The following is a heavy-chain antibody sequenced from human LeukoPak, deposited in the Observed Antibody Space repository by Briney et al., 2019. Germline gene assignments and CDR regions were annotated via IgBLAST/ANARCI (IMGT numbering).Heavy chain of an antibody. CDR3: ARGTAMAGPVDY. J-gene: IGHJ4*02. CDR1: GFTLCNYA. CDR2: ISGTGVST. V-gene: IGHV3-23*01. Sequence: GGSLRPSCAASGFTLCNYAMTWVPQAQGKGLERVSVISGTGVSTYYADSVKGRFTMSRDNSKNMVYLQMNSLRAEDTAVYYCARGTAMAGPVDYWGQGTLVTVSS. D-gene: IGHD6-19*01.